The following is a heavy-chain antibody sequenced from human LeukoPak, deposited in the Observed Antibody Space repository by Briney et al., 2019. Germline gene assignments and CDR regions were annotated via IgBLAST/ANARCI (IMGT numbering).Heavy chain of an antibody. CDR1: GGSFSGYY. CDR2: INHRGST. D-gene: IGHD4-11*01. Sequence: SETLSLTCAVYGGSFSGYYWSWIRQPPGKGLEWIGEINHRGSTNYNPSLKSRVTISVDTSKNQFSLKLSSVTAADTAVYYCARLVLQSRHPYYFDYWGQGTLVTVSS. J-gene: IGHJ4*02. V-gene: IGHV4-34*01. CDR3: ARLVLQSRHPYYFDY.